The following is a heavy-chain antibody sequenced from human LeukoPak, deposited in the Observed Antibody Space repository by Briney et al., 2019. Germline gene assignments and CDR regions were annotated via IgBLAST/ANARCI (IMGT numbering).Heavy chain of an antibody. J-gene: IGHJ2*01. CDR3: ARDYLDWYFDL. CDR1: GFTFSSYA. V-gene: IGHV3-30*07. Sequence: RGSLRLSCAASGFTFSSYAMHWVRQAPGKGLEWVAVIWYDGSNKYYADSVKGRFTISRDNSKNTLYLQMNSLRAEDTAVYYCARDYLDWYFDLWGRGTLVTVSS. CDR2: IWYDGSNK.